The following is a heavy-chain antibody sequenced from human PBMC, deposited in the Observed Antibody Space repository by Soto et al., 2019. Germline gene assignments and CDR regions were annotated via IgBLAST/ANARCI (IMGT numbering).Heavy chain of an antibody. CDR2: ISGSFGST. Sequence: GGSLRLSCVASGFSFSSYAMNWVRQAPGKGLEWVSTISGSFGSTYYADSVQGRFTVSRDNSKNTLYLQMNSLRAEDTAVYYCATSHWGYYYDSSGYYPLDYWGQGTLVTVSS. D-gene: IGHD3-22*01. CDR3: ATSHWGYYYDSSGYYPLDY. V-gene: IGHV3-23*01. J-gene: IGHJ4*02. CDR1: GFSFSSYA.